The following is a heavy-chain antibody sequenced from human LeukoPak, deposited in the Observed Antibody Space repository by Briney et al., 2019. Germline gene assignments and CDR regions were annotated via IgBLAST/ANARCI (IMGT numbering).Heavy chain of an antibody. D-gene: IGHD2-2*01. V-gene: IGHV3-15*01. Sequence: PGGSLRLSCAASGFIFSNAWINWVRQAPGKGLEWVGRIKSQTDGATTDFAAPVRGRFTISRDDAKNSLYLQMNSLRHDDTAVYYCARDTPVPTIIPGVWGQGTLVAVSS. J-gene: IGHJ4*02. CDR2: IKSQTDGATT. CDR3: ARDTPVPTIIPGV. CDR1: GFIFSNAW.